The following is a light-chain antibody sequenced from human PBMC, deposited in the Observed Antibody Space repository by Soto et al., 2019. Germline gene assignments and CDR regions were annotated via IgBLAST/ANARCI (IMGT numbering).Light chain of an antibody. CDR2: GAS. Sequence: EIVMTQSPATLSVSPGEGATLSCRASQSVSSRLAWYQQKPGQAPRLLIYGASTRATGIPARFSGSGSGTEFNLIISSLKSEDSAVYFCKKYASSPYTFGQGTKVDIK. CDR1: QSVSSR. V-gene: IGKV3-15*01. CDR3: KKYASSPYT. J-gene: IGKJ2*01.